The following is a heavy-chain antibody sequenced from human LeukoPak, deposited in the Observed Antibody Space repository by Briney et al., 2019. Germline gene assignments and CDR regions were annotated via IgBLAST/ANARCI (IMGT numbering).Heavy chain of an antibody. D-gene: IGHD6-13*01. Sequence: PGGSLRLSCAASGFTFSSYGMHWVRQAPGKGLEWVAFIRYDGSNKYYADSVKGRFTISRDNSKNALYLQMNSLRGEDTAVYYCAKDQQVPAAGTWGSIDYWGQGTLVTVSS. CDR3: AKDQQVPAAGTWGSIDY. CDR2: IRYDGSNK. CDR1: GFTFSSYG. V-gene: IGHV3-30*02. J-gene: IGHJ4*02.